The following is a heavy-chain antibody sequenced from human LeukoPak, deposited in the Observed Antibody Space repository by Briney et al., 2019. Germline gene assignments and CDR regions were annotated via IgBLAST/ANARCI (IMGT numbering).Heavy chain of an antibody. CDR2: IKSKTDGGTT. Sequence: GGSLRLSCAASGFTFSNAWMSWVRQAPGRGLEWVGRIKSKTDGGTTDYAAPVKGRFTISRDDSKNTLYLQMNSLKTEDTAVYYCTTKREVRGVISYYYYYMDVWGKGTTVTISS. J-gene: IGHJ6*03. CDR3: TTKREVRGVISYYYYYMDV. D-gene: IGHD3-10*01. CDR1: GFTFSNAW. V-gene: IGHV3-15*01.